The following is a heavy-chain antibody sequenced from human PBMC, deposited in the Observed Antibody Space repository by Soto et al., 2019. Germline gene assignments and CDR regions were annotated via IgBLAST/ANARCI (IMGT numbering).Heavy chain of an antibody. J-gene: IGHJ4*02. CDR2: IRYDGSNI. Sequence: QVQLVESGGGVVQPGRSLRLSCAASGFTFSGLGMHWVRQAPGKGLEWVAVIRYDGSNIYYADAVKGRFTISRDNSKDTLYMQMDSLRADDTAGYYCASDGVGHTTFFGYFDYWGQGTLVTVSS. V-gene: IGHV3-33*01. D-gene: IGHD1-26*01. CDR3: ASDGVGHTTFFGYFDY. CDR1: GFTFSGLG.